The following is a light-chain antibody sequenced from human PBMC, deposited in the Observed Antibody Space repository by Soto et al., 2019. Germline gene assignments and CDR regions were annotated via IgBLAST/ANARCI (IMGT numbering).Light chain of an antibody. CDR2: GAS. J-gene: IGKJ5*01. Sequence: EIVLTQSPGTLSLSPGERATLSCRASQSVTSNYLAWYQQKPGQAPRLLISGASSRAAGISDKFSGSGSGTDFTLTISRLEPEDFAVYFCHQYGTFPITSGQGTRLEIK. CDR1: QSVTSNY. V-gene: IGKV3-20*01. CDR3: HQYGTFPIT.